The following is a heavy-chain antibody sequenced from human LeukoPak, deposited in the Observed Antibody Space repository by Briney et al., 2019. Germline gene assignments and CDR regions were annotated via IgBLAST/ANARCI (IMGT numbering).Heavy chain of an antibody. Sequence: GGSLRLSCAASGFTFSSYEMNWVRQAPGKGLEWVSYISSSGSTIYYADSVKGRFTISRDNAKNSLYLQMNSLRAEDTAVYYCARSVAQGHDAFDIWGQGTMVTVSS. CDR3: ARSVAQGHDAFDI. J-gene: IGHJ3*02. CDR1: GFTFSSYE. D-gene: IGHD4-23*01. CDR2: ISSSGSTI. V-gene: IGHV3-48*03.